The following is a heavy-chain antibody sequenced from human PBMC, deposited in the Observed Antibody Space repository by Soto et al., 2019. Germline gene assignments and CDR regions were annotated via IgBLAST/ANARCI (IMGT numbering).Heavy chain of an antibody. D-gene: IGHD3-10*01. J-gene: IGHJ6*02. V-gene: IGHV4-59*08. CDR3: ARQGFGELHGLVDV. Sequence: QVQLQESGPGLVKPSETLSLTCTISGGPMNNYYCSWFRQPRGQGLAWIGYMGYNGFTRYNPSLRRRVAISLDTAKKQFSRNLSSVTAADTALYSCARQGFGELHGLVDVWGQGITVTVSS. CDR2: MGYNGFT. CDR1: GGPMNNYY.